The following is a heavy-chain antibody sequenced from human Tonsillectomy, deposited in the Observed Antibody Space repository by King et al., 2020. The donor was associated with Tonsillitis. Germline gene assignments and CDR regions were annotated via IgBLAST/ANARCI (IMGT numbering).Heavy chain of an antibody. J-gene: IGHJ6*02. V-gene: IGHV3-23*04. Sequence: VQLVESGGDLVQPGGSLRLSCAASGFTFSNYAMIWVRQAPGKGLEWVSGISGSGDNTLYADSVKGRFTISRDNSKNTLYLQLNSLRAEDTAVYYCAKGVVVLGYYCGMDVWGHGTTVTVSS. D-gene: IGHD3-22*01. CDR3: AKGVVVLGYYCGMDV. CDR2: ISGSGDNT. CDR1: GFTFSNYA.